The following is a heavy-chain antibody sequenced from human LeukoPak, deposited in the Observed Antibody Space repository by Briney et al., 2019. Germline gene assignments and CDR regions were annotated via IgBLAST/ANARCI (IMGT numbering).Heavy chain of an antibody. J-gene: IGHJ4*02. CDR3: ASNLLHPDPGAY. CDR2: MNPHSGGT. CDR1: GYTFTGDD. Sequence: SVNVSCKASGYTFTGDDMHWVRQAPGHGLGWLGWMNPHSGGTNYAQPFQGRVTMPRHTYIRTAYMELSRLRSHDTAVYYCASNLLHPDPGAYWGQGTLVTVSS. D-gene: IGHD2-15*01. V-gene: IGHV1-2*02.